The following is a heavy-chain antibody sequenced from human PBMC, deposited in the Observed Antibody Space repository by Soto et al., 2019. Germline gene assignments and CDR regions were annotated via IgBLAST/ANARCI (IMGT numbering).Heavy chain of an antibody. CDR2: ISPDGSDV. D-gene: IGHD2-21*01. Sequence: PGGSLRLSCAASGFPFTNYWMNWVRQTPGKGLMWVSRISPDGSDVGYADSVEGRFTVSRDNAKNTLYLQMHSLRAEDTAIYYCACWGHIVTVAPSDFDRWGQGTMVTVSS. J-gene: IGHJ4*02. V-gene: IGHV3-74*01. CDR3: ACWGHIVTVAPSDFDR. CDR1: GFPFTNYW.